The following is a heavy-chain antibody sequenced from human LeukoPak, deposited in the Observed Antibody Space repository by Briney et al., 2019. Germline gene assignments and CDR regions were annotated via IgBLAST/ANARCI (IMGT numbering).Heavy chain of an antibody. CDR2: IIPIFGTA. CDR3: ARHYYDSSGYYSFDS. D-gene: IGHD3-22*01. Sequence: SVKVSCKASGGTFSSYAISWVRQAPGQGLEWMGGIIPIFGTANYAQKFQGRVTITADESTSTAYMELSSLRSEDTAVYYCARHYYDSSGYYSFDSWGQGTLVTVSS. V-gene: IGHV1-69*13. CDR1: GGTFSSYA. J-gene: IGHJ4*02.